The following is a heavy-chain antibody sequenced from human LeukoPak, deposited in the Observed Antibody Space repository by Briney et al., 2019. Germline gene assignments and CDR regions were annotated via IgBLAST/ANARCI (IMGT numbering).Heavy chain of an antibody. D-gene: IGHD6-13*01. Sequence: TGGSLRLSCAASGFTFSNYWMTWVRQAPGKGLEWVASINLDGSDNYYVDSVKGRFTISRDNAKNSLYLQMNSLRAEDTAVYYCATRSSHTSSWYVYLFWDYWGPGTLVTVSS. CDR1: GFTFSNYW. J-gene: IGHJ4*02. V-gene: IGHV3-7*02. CDR2: INLDGSDN. CDR3: ATRSSHTSSWYVYLFWDY.